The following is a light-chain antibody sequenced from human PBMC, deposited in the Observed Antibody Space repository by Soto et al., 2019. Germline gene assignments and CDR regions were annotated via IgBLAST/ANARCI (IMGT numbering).Light chain of an antibody. J-gene: IGLJ1*01. CDR1: SSDVGSYNH. CDR2: DVN. V-gene: IGLV2-11*01. Sequence: QSVLTQPRSVSGSPGQSVTVSCTGTSSDVGSYNHVSWYQHHPGKAPKFMIYDVNKRPSGVPDRFSGSKSGNTASLTISGLQAEDEADYYCCSYAGSYTYVFGTGTKLTVL. CDR3: CSYAGSYTYV.